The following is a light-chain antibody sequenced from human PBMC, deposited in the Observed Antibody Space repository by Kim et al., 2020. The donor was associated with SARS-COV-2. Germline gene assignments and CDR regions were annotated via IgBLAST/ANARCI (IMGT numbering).Light chain of an antibody. CDR2: RNN. CDR3: SAWDRSLSAWV. J-gene: IGLJ3*02. CDR1: SNNVGDEG. V-gene: IGLV10-54*01. Sequence: SQNATLTCTGNSNNVGDEGAAWLQQHQGHPPKLLSYRNNNRPSGISERLSASKSGNTASLTITGLQPEDEADYYCSAWDRSLSAWVFGGGTQLTVL.